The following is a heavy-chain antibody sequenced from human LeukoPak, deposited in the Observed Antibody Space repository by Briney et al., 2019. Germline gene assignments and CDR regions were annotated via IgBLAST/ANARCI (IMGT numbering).Heavy chain of an antibody. CDR1: GGSFSCYY. J-gene: IGHJ4*02. CDR2: IYTSGST. Sequence: PSETLSLTCAVYGGSFSCYYWSWIRQPAGKGLEWIGLIYTSGSTHYNPSLKSRVTISVDTSKNQFSLKLSSVNAADTAVYYCAREFGDALTSLDYWGQGTLVTVSS. D-gene: IGHD3-16*01. V-gene: IGHV4-4*07. CDR3: AREFGDALTSLDY.